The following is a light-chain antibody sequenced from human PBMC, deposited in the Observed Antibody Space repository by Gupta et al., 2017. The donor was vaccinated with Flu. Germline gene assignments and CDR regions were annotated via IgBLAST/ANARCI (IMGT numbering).Light chain of an antibody. Sequence: EIVLTQPPATLSLSPGETVTLSCRASQSISSSLAWYQQKPGQAPRLLMYGASSRATGIPPRFSGSGSGTEFTLTISSRQAEDFAVYYCQQDRDWRLYTFGQGTKVEI. CDR3: QQDRDWRLYT. J-gene: IGKJ2*01. V-gene: IGKV3-15*01. CDR1: QSISSS. CDR2: GAS.